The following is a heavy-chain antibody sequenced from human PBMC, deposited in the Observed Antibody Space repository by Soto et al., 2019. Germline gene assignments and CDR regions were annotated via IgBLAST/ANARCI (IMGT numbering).Heavy chain of an antibody. V-gene: IGHV1-18*04. D-gene: IGHD3-22*01. CDR2: ISAYNGNT. CDR3: ARFFSRGSYYYYGMDV. J-gene: IGHJ6*02. CDR1: GYTFTSYG. Sequence: QVQLVQSGAEVKKPGASVKVSCKASGYTFTSYGISWVRQAPGQGLEWMGWISAYNGNTNYAQKLQGRVTMTTDTSTRTAYMELRSLRSDDTAVYYCARFFSRGSYYYYGMDVWGQETTVTVSS.